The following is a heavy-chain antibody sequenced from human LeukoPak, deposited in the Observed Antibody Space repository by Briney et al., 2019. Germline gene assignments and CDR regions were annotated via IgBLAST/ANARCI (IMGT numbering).Heavy chain of an antibody. CDR3: ARDPHPSYDFWSGYFGNWFDP. V-gene: IGHV1-18*01. D-gene: IGHD3-3*01. CDR2: ISAYNGNT. J-gene: IGHJ5*02. CDR1: GYTFTSYG. Sequence: ASVKVSCKASGYTFTSYGISWVRQAPGQGLEWMGWISAYNGNTNYAQKLQGRVTMTTDTSTSTAYMELRSLRSDDTAVYYCARDPHPSYDFWSGYFGNWFDPWGQGTLATVSS.